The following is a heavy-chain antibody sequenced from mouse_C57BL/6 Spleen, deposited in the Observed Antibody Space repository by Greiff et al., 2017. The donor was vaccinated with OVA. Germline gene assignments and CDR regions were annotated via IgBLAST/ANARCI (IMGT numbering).Heavy chain of an antibody. CDR3: ARDRDGSRGAMDY. Sequence: EVQVVESGGGLVKPGGSLKLSCAASGFTFSSYAMSWVRQTPEKRLEWVATISDGGSYTYYPDNVKGRFTISRDNAKNNLYLQMSHLKSEDTAMYYCARDRDGSRGAMDYWGQGTSVTVSS. J-gene: IGHJ4*01. V-gene: IGHV5-4*01. CDR2: ISDGGSYT. D-gene: IGHD2-3*01. CDR1: GFTFSSYA.